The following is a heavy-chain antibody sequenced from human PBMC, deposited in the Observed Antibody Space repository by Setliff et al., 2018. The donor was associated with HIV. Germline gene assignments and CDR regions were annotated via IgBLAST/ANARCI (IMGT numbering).Heavy chain of an antibody. J-gene: IGHJ4*02. CDR1: GGSMNNYY. D-gene: IGHD3-10*01. CDR2: IYENAYA. CDR3: ARAQMHRGVVSWSLYYFDY. V-gene: IGHV4-59*01. Sequence: SETLSLTCTVSGGSMNNYYWNWIRQTPGKGLEWIGYIYENAYAHYTVSLRSRVTVSMDTSKNQFSLTLRSVTAADRAVYYCARAQMHRGVVSWSLYYFDYWGQGALVTISS.